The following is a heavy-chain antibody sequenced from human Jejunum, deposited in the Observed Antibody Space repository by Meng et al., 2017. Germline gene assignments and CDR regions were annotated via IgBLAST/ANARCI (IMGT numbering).Heavy chain of an antibody. CDR1: GASISGADYY. V-gene: IGHV4-30-4*01. CDR2: IYYSGAT. D-gene: IGHD5-24*01. CDR3: ARVQMARLFDS. J-gene: IGHJ4*02. Sequence: QVQLQESGPGLVKPSQTLSLTCTVSGASISGADYYWSWIRQPPGKGLEWIGYIYYSGATYSNPSLKSRATISIDTSKNQFSLRLTSVTAADTAVYYCARVQMARLFDSWGQGALVTVSS.